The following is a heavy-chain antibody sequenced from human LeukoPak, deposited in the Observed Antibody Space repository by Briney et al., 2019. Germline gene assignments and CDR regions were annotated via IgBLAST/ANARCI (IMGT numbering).Heavy chain of an antibody. D-gene: IGHD6-13*01. V-gene: IGHV3-11*01. CDR2: IGSSGSPI. CDR3: ARGFGIAAAGTGNWFDP. J-gene: IGHJ5*02. CDR1: GFTFSDDY. Sequence: PGGSLRLSCAASGFTFSDDYRSWIRQAPGKGLEWVSYIGSSGSPIYYADSVKGRFTISRDNAKNSLYLQMNSLRAEDTAVYYCARGFGIAAAGTGNWFDPWGQGTLVTVSS.